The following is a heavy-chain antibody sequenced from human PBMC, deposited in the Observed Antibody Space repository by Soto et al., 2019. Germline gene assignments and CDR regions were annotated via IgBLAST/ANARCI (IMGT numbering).Heavy chain of an antibody. Sequence: PSETLSLTCTVSGGSISSYYWSWIRQPPGKGLEWIGYIYYSGSTNYNPSLKSRVTISVDTSKNQFSLKRSSVTAADTAVYYCARRYGKNAFDIWGQGTMVTVS. V-gene: IGHV4-59*01. D-gene: IGHD5-18*01. CDR3: ARRYGKNAFDI. CDR1: GGSISSYY. J-gene: IGHJ3*02. CDR2: IYYSGST.